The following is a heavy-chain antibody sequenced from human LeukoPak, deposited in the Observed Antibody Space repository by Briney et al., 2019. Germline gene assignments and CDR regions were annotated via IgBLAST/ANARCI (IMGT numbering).Heavy chain of an antibody. Sequence: GESLKISCKGSGYIFTSYWIGWVRQMPGKGLEWMGIIYPRDSDTRYSPSFQGQVTISVDKSISIAYLQWSSLKASDTAIYYCARRGVGPTADAFEIWGQGTMVTVSS. CDR2: IYPRDSDT. V-gene: IGHV5-51*01. CDR1: GYIFTSYW. D-gene: IGHD1-26*01. J-gene: IGHJ3*02. CDR3: ARRGVGPTADAFEI.